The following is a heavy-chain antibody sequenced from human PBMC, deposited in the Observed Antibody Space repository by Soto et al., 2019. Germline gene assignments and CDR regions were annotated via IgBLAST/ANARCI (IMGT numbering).Heavy chain of an antibody. D-gene: IGHD5-18*01. CDR2: ISGSGTTT. Sequence: GGSLRLSXAASGFTFSSYAMSWVRQAPGKGLEWVSAISGSGTTTYYGDSVKGRLTISRDNSKNTLYLQMNSLRAEDTAVYYCAKQTASLRGYFEYWGQGTPVTVSS. CDR1: GFTFSSYA. CDR3: AKQTASLRGYFEY. V-gene: IGHV3-23*01. J-gene: IGHJ4*02.